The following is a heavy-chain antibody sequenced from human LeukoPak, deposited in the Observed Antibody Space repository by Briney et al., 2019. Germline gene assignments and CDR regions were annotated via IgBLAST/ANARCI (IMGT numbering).Heavy chain of an antibody. J-gene: IGHJ4*02. CDR2: ISAYNGNT. CDR3: ARDRGYDYVWGSYRFDY. V-gene: IGHV1-18*01. D-gene: IGHD3-16*02. CDR1: GYTFTSYG. Sequence: ASVKVSCKGSGYTFTSYGISWVRQPPGQGLEWMGWISAYNGNTNYAQKLQGRVTVTTDTSTSTAYMELRSLRSDDTAVHYCARDRGYDYVWGSYRFDYWGQGTLVTVSS.